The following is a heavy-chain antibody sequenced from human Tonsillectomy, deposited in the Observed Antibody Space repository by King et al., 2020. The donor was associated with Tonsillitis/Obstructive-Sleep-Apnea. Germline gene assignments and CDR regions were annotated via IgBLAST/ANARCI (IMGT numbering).Heavy chain of an antibody. Sequence: QLVQSGAEVKKPGESLKLSCKGSGYSFTTYWIGWVRQMPGKGLEWMGIIYPGDSDTRYSPSFQGQVTISADKSISTAYLQWSSLKASDTAMYYCARLTMIRRVDYYYGMDVWGQGTTVTV. J-gene: IGHJ6*02. CDR1: GYSFTTYW. CDR3: ARLTMIRRVDYYYGMDV. D-gene: IGHD3-10*01. V-gene: IGHV5-51*03. CDR2: IYPGDSDT.